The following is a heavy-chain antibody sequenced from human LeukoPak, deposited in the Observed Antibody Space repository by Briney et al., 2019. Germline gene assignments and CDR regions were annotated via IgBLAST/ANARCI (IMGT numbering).Heavy chain of an antibody. Sequence: PGGSLRLSCATSGFTFSTYAFSWVRQAPGKGLEWVAFIRYDGSNKYYADSVKGRFTISRDNSKNTLYLQMNSLRAEDTAVYYCAKSGLNRFDYWGQGTLVTVSS. J-gene: IGHJ4*02. CDR2: IRYDGSNK. CDR1: GFTFSTYA. CDR3: AKSGLNRFDY. D-gene: IGHD2-15*01. V-gene: IGHV3-30*02.